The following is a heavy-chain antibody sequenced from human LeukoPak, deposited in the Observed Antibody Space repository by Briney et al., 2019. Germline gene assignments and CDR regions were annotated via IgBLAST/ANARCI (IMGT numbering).Heavy chain of an antibody. J-gene: IGHJ5*02. CDR2: IYYSGST. Sequence: SETLSLTCTGSGGPISSYYWSWIRQPPGKGLEWIGYIYYSGSTNYNPSLKSRVTISVDTSKNQFSLKLSSVTAADTAVYYCARHLGYYDFWSGYKDWFDPWGQGTLVTVSS. V-gene: IGHV4-59*08. CDR3: ARHLGYYDFWSGYKDWFDP. CDR1: GGPISSYY. D-gene: IGHD3-3*01.